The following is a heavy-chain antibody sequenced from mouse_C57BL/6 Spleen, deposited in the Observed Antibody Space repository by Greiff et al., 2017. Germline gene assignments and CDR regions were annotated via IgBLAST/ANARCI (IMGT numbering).Heavy chain of an antibody. Sequence: VQLQQSGASVKISCKASGYAFSSYWMNWVKQRPGKGLERIGQIYPGDGDTNYNGKFKGKATLTADKSSSTAYMQLSSLTSEDSAVYFCARYDLYYYGDAMDYWGQGTSVTVSS. CDR3: ARYDLYYYGDAMDY. V-gene: IGHV1-80*01. J-gene: IGHJ4*01. CDR1: GYAFSSYW. CDR2: IYPGDGDT. D-gene: IGHD1-1*01.